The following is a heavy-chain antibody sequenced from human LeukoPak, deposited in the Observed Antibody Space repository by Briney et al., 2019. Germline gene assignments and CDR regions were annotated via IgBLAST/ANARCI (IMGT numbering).Heavy chain of an antibody. J-gene: IGHJ6*02. V-gene: IGHV5-51*01. CDR2: IFPGDSDT. CDR1: GYRFTSYW. D-gene: IGHD4-17*01. Sequence: GESLKISCQGSGYRFTSYWSGWLRHMPGKDLEWMGTIFPGDSDTTYSPPFQGQVTISADKSISAAYLQWSSLKASDTAMYYCARLLLADYGDYVNYYYYGMDVWGQGTTVTVSS. CDR3: ARLLLADYGDYVNYYYYGMDV.